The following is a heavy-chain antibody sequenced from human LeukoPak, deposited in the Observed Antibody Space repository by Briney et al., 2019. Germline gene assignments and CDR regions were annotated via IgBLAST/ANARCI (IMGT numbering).Heavy chain of an antibody. CDR2: ISYDGTNK. Sequence: PGRSLRLSCAASGFTFSHFLMHWVRQAPGKGLEWVALISYDGTNKYYADSVKGRFTISRDNSKNTLYLQMNSLRAVDTAVYYCARDGIVGAYAFDMWGQGTMVTVSS. V-gene: IGHV3-30*03. J-gene: IGHJ3*02. D-gene: IGHD1-26*01. CDR3: ARDGIVGAYAFDM. CDR1: GFTFSHFL.